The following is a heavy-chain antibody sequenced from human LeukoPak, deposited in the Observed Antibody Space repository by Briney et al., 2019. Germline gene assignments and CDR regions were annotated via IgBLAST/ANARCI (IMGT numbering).Heavy chain of an antibody. CDR3: ARSGNSWYYFDY. J-gene: IGHJ4*02. D-gene: IGHD6-13*01. Sequence: ASVKVSCKASGYTFTSYYMHWVRQAPGQGLEWMGIINPSGGSTTYAQKFQGRVTMTRDTSTRTVYMELSSLRSEDTAVYYCARSGNSWYYFDYWGQGTLVTVSS. V-gene: IGHV1-46*01. CDR2: INPSGGST. CDR1: GYTFTSYY.